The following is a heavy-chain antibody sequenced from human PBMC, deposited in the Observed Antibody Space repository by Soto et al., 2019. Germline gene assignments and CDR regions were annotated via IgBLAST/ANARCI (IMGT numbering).Heavy chain of an antibody. J-gene: IGHJ4*02. D-gene: IGHD1-26*01. CDR1: GYTFNDYY. CDR3: AGGQDIAAVNFDY. CDR2: ITSSSSYT. V-gene: IGHV3-11*05. Sequence: QVQLVESGGGLVKSGGSLRLSCAASGYTFNDYYMSWIRQAPGKGLEWLSYITSSSSYTHYADSVKGRFTISRDNAKNPLYLQMNSLRAEDAAVYYCAGGQDIAAVNFDYWGQGTLVTVSS.